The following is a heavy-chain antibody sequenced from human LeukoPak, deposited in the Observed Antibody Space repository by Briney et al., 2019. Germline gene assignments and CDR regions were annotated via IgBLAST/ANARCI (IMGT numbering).Heavy chain of an antibody. CDR3: VWFDYYYGMDV. CDR2: INHSGST. Sequence: SETLSLTCAVYGGSFSGYYWSWIRRPPGKGLEWIGEINHSGSTNYNPSLKSRVTISVDTSKNQFSLKLSSVTAADTAVYYCVWFDYYYGMDVWGQGTTVTVSS. V-gene: IGHV4-34*01. J-gene: IGHJ6*02. D-gene: IGHD3-10*01. CDR1: GGSFSGYY.